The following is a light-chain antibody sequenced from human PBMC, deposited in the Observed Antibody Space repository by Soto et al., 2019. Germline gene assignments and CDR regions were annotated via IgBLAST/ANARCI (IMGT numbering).Light chain of an antibody. V-gene: IGKV1-5*03. CDR2: KAS. J-gene: IGKJ1*01. CDR3: QQYNSYSGT. CDR1: QSVSTW. Sequence: MTQSAATLSASPGERATLSCRASQSVSTWLAWYQQKPGKAPKLLIYKASSLESGVPSRFSGSGSGTEFTLTISSLQTDDFATYYCQQYNSYSGTFGQGTKVDIK.